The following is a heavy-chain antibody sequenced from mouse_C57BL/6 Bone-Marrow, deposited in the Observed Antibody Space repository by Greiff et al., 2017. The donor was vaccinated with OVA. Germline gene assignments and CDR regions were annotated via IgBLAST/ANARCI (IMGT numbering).Heavy chain of an antibody. D-gene: IGHD2-1*01. CDR1: GYTFTSYW. V-gene: IGHV1-50*01. CDR2: IDPSDSYT. CDR3: AREGIYYGNYGNYFDY. Sequence: QVQLQQPGAELVKPGASVKLSCKASGYTFTSYWMQWVKQRPGQGLEWIGEIDPSDSYTNYNQNFKGKATLTVDTSSSTAYMQLSSLTSEDSAVYYCAREGIYYGNYGNYFDYWGQGTTLTVSS. J-gene: IGHJ2*01.